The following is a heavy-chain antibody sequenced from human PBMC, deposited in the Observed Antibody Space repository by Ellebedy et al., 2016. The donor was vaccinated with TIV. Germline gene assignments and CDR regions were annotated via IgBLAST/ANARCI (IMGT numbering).Heavy chain of an antibody. J-gene: IGHJ4*02. D-gene: IGHD4-23*01. Sequence: GESLKISXAASGFTFSSYSMNWVRQDPGKGLEWVSSISSSSSYIYYADSVKGRFTISRDNAKNSLYLQMNSLRAEDTAVYYCAIVNSRGVDYWGQGTLVTVSS. CDR2: ISSSSSYI. V-gene: IGHV3-21*01. CDR3: AIVNSRGVDY. CDR1: GFTFSSYS.